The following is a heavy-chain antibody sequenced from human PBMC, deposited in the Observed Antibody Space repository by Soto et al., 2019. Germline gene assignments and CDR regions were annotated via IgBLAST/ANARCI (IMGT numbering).Heavy chain of an antibody. V-gene: IGHV4-34*01. CDR3: ARAFGYSSSWYYYYGMDV. J-gene: IGHJ6*02. Sequence: SETLSLTCAVYGGSFSGYYWSWIRQPPGKGLEWIGEINHSGSTNYNPSLKSRVTISVDTSKNQFSLKLSSVTAADTAVYYFARAFGYSSSWYYYYGMDVWGQGTTVTVSS. CDR1: GGSFSGYY. D-gene: IGHD6-13*01. CDR2: INHSGST.